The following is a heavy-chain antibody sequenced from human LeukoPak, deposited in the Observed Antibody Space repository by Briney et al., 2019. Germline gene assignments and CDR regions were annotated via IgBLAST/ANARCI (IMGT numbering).Heavy chain of an antibody. J-gene: IGHJ4*02. CDR1: GFTFSSYW. V-gene: IGHV3-7*01. CDR2: IKQDGSEK. Sequence: GGSLRLSCAASGFTFSSYWMSWVRQAPGKGLEWVANIKQDGSEKYYVDSVKGRFTISRDNAKNSLYLQMNSLRAEDSAVYYRAREGGVWQWLAYVDYWGQGALVTVSS. D-gene: IGHD6-19*01. CDR3: AREGGVWQWLAYVDY.